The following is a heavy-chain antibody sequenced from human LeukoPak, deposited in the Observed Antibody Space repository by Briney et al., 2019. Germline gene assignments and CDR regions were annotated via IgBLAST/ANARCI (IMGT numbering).Heavy chain of an antibody. Sequence: SVKVSCKASGFTFTSSAMQWVRQARGQRLEWIGWIVVGSGNTNYAQKFQGRVTITRDTSARIAYMELSSLRSEDTAVYYCARGVTLVRGVILLDAFDIWGQGTMVTVSS. CDR3: ARGVTLVRGVILLDAFDI. D-gene: IGHD3-10*01. V-gene: IGHV1-58*02. J-gene: IGHJ3*02. CDR2: IVVGSGNT. CDR1: GFTFTSSA.